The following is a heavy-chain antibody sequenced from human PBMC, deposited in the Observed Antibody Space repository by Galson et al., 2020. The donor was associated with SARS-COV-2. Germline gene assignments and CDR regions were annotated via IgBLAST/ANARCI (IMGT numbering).Heavy chain of an antibody. CDR3: ARGGLGYGYEAMIDY. J-gene: IGHJ4*02. D-gene: IGHD5-18*01. CDR2: ISSSSSYI. Sequence: GESLKISCAASGFTFSSYSMNWVRQAPGKGLEWVSSISSSSSYIYYADSVKGRFTISRDNAKNSLYLQMNSLRAEDTAVYYCARGGLGYGYEAMIDYWGQGTLVTVSS. CDR1: GFTFSSYS. V-gene: IGHV3-21*01.